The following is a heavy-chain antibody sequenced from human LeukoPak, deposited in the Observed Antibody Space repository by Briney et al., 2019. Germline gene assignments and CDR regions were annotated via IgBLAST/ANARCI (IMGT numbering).Heavy chain of an antibody. CDR1: GFTFSSYE. CDR2: ISSSGSTI. CDR3: AKGRNNWNCGGDY. J-gene: IGHJ4*02. Sequence: PGGSLRLSCAASGFTFSSYEMNWVRQAPGKGLEWVSYISSSGSTIYYADSVKGRFTISRDNAKNSLYLQMNSLRAEDTAVYYCAKGRNNWNCGGDYWGQGTLVTVSS. V-gene: IGHV3-48*03. D-gene: IGHD1-7*01.